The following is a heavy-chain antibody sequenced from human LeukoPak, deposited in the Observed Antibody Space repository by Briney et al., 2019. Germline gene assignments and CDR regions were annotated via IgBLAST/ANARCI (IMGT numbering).Heavy chain of an antibody. CDR2: IYYSGST. J-gene: IGHJ4*02. D-gene: IGHD3-22*01. V-gene: IGHV4-59*01. Sequence: SETLSLTCTVSGGSISSYYWSWIRQPPGKGLEWIGYIYYSGSTNYNPSLKSRVTISVDTSKNQFSLKLSSVTAADTAVYYCARNYYDSSRRAYSFDYWGQGTLVTVSS. CDR3: ARNYYDSSRRAYSFDY. CDR1: GGSISSYY.